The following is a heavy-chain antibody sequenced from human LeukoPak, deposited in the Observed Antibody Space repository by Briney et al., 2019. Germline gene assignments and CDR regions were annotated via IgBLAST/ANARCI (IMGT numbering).Heavy chain of an antibody. D-gene: IGHD3-10*01. Sequence: EASVKVSCKASGYTFTSYYMHWVRQAPGQGLEWMGIINPSGGSTSYAQKFQGRVTMTRGTSTSTVYMELSSLRSEDTAVYYCARRRGDWKIGQWVKPRAFDIWGQGTMVTVSS. J-gene: IGHJ3*02. CDR3: ARRRGDWKIGQWVKPRAFDI. V-gene: IGHV1-46*01. CDR2: INPSGGST. CDR1: GYTFTSYY.